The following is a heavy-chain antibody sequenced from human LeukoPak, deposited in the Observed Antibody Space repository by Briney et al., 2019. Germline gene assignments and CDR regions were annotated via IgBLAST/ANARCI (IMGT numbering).Heavy chain of an antibody. V-gene: IGHV4-4*07. Sequence: SETLSLTCTVSGGSISSYYWSWIRQPAGKGLEWIGRIYTSGSTNYNPSIKSRVTMSVDTSKNQFSLKLSSVTAADTAVYYCARDRGVVRGVIIREGWFDPWGQGTLVTVSS. J-gene: IGHJ5*02. CDR2: IYTSGST. CDR3: ARDRGVVRGVIIREGWFDP. CDR1: GGSISSYY. D-gene: IGHD3-10*01.